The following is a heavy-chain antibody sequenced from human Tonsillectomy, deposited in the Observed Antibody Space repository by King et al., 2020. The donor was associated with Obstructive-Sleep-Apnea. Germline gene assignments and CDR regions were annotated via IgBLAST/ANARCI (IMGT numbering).Heavy chain of an antibody. Sequence: VQLQESGPGLVKPSETLSLTCTVSGGSISSYYWSWIRQPQGKGLEWMGYIYYIGSTNYNPSPKSRVTISIDTSKNQFSLKLSSVTAADTAVYYCARTSGTYSRYYFDYWGQGTLVTVSS. CDR1: GGSISSYY. CDR3: ARTSGTYSRYYFDY. V-gene: IGHV4-59*08. J-gene: IGHJ4*02. D-gene: IGHD1-26*01. CDR2: IYYIGST.